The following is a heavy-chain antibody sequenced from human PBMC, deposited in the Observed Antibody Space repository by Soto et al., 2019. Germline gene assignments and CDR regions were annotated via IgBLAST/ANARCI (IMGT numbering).Heavy chain of an antibody. CDR2: IFHNGNT. V-gene: IGHV4-4*02. Sequence: QVQLQESGPGLVKPSGTLSLTCAVSSGSITSSNWWSWVRQPPGKGLEWIGEIFHNGNTYYNPSLKGRVTVSVDTSKNQFSLTLGSVTAADTAVYYCARRTWGMDVWGQGATVTVSS. J-gene: IGHJ6*02. CDR1: SGSITSSNW. CDR3: ARRTWGMDV. D-gene: IGHD2-8*01.